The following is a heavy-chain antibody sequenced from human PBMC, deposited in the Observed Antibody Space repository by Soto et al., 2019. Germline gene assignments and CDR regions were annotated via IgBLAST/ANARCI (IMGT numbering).Heavy chain of an antibody. CDR2: IYYSGST. V-gene: IGHV4-39*01. CDR1: GGSISSSSYY. J-gene: IGHJ4*02. D-gene: IGHD4-17*01. CDR3: ARSPMTTVVTPFDY. Sequence: QLQLQESGPGLVKPSETLSLTCTVSGGSISSSSYYWGWIRQPPGKGLEWIGSIYYSGSTYYNPSLKSRVTISVDTSKNQFSLKLSSVTAADTAVYYCARSPMTTVVTPFDYWGQGTLVTVSS.